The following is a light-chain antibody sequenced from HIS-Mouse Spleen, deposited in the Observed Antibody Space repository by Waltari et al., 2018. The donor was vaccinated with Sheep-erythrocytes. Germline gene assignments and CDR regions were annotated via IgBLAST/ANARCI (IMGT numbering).Light chain of an antibody. CDR3: QQFNSYLYT. CDR1: QGISSA. V-gene: IGKV1-13*02. Sequence: GDRVTITCRASQGISSALAWYQQKPGKAPKLLIYGASSLESGVPSRFSGSGSGTDFTLTISSLQPEDFATYYCQQFNSYLYTFGQGTKLEIK. J-gene: IGKJ2*01. CDR2: GAS.